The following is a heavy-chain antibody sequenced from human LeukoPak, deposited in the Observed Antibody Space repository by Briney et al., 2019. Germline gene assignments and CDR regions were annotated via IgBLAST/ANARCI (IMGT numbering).Heavy chain of an antibody. CDR3: ARDGRKRWLQLPVIPTYNWFDP. J-gene: IGHJ5*02. Sequence: ASVKVSCKVSGYTLTELSMHWVRQAPGQGLEWMGIINPSGGSTSYAQKFQGRVTMTRDTSTSTVYMELSSLRSEDTAVYYCARDGRKRWLQLPVIPTYNWFDPWGQGTLVTVSS. D-gene: IGHD5-24*01. CDR1: GYTLTELS. V-gene: IGHV1-46*01. CDR2: INPSGGST.